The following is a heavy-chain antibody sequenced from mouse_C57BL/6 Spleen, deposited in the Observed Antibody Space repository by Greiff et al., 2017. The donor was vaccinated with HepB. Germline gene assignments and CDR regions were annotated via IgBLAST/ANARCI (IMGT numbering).Heavy chain of an antibody. CDR3: ARDDYGSMDY. Sequence: VQLQQSGPELVKPGASVKISCKASGYAFSSSWMNWVKQRPGKGLEWIGRIYPGDGDTNYNGKFKGKATLTADKSSSTAYMQLSRLTSEDSAVYCCARDDYGSMDYWGQGTSVTVSS. CDR1: GYAFSSSW. V-gene: IGHV1-82*01. CDR2: IYPGDGDT. J-gene: IGHJ4*01. D-gene: IGHD2-4*01.